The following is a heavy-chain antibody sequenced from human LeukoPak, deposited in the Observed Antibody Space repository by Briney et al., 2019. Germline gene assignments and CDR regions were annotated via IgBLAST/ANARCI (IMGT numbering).Heavy chain of an antibody. CDR3: ASSQVGATLRD. CDR1: GYTFTDSY. D-gene: IGHD1-26*01. J-gene: IGHJ4*02. CDR2: IFPKSGAT. V-gene: IGHV1-2*02. Sequence: ASVKVSCKASGYTFTDSYIHWVRQAPGQGLEWMGWIFPKSGATNYAQKFQVRVTMTRDTSISTAYMELSRLRYDDTAVYYCASSQVGATLRDWGQGALVTASS.